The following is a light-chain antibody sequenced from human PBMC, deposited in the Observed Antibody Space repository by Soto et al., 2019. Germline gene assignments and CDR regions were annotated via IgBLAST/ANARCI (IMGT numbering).Light chain of an antibody. Sequence: ELVTTQSPATLSVSPGEGATLSCRASQSVSSNLAWYQQKPCQAPRLLIYGASTRATGIPARFSGSGSGTEFTLTISSLQSEDFAVYYGQQYNNWPTITFGQGTRLEI. V-gene: IGKV3-15*01. CDR3: QQYNNWPTIT. CDR1: QSVSSN. J-gene: IGKJ5*01. CDR2: GAS.